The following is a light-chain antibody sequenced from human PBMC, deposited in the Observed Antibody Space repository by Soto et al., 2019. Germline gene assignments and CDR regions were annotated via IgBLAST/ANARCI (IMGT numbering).Light chain of an antibody. J-gene: IGKJ2*01. CDR1: QSVSSS. V-gene: IGKV3-11*01. CDR3: QQRSNWPYT. Sequence: EIMLTQSPATLSLSPGERATLSCRATQSVSSSLAWFQQKPGQAPRLLIYDASNRAAGIPARFSGSGSGTDFTLTISSLEPEDFEVYYCQQRSNWPYTFGQGTKLEIK. CDR2: DAS.